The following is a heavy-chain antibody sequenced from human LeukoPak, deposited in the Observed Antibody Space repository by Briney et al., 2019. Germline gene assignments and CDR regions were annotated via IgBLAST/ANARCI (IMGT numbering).Heavy chain of an antibody. CDR2: MNPNSGNT. CDR3: ARGRGSGHKENWFDP. D-gene: IGHD6-19*01. Sequence: ASVKVSCKASGYAFTTYDINWVRQATGQGPEWMGWMNPNSGNTGYTQNFQGRVTMTRNTFISTAYMELSSLKSEDTAVYYCARGRGSGHKENWFDPWGQGTLVTVSS. V-gene: IGHV1-8*01. J-gene: IGHJ5*02. CDR1: GYAFTTYD.